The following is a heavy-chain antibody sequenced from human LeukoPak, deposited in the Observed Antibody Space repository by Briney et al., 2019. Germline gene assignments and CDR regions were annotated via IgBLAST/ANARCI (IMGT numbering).Heavy chain of an antibody. D-gene: IGHD6-6*01. V-gene: IGHV4-4*07. CDR1: GGSISSYY. CDR2: IYTSGST. Sequence: SETLSLTCTVSGGSISSYYWSWIRQPAGKGLEWIGRIYTSGSTNYNPSPKSRLTMSVDTSKNQFSLKLSSVTAADTAVYYCARDAEHSSSSEVWFDPWGQGTLVTVSS. J-gene: IGHJ5*02. CDR3: ARDAEHSSSSEVWFDP.